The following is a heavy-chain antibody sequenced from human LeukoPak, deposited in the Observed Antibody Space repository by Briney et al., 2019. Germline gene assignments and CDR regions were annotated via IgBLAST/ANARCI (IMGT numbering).Heavy chain of an antibody. V-gene: IGHV1-46*01. CDR2: INPSGGST. J-gene: IGHJ4*02. Sequence: GASVKVSCKASGYTFTSYYMHWVRQAPGQGLEWVGIINPSGGSTSYAQKFQGRVTMTRDMSTSTVCMELSSLKSEDTAVYYCARGRPGYSGSRGYFDYWGQGTLVTVSS. CDR1: GYTFTSYY. D-gene: IGHD1-26*01. CDR3: ARGRPGYSGSRGYFDY.